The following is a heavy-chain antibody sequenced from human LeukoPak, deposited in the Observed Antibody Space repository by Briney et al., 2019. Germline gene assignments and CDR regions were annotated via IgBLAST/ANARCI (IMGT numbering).Heavy chain of an antibody. Sequence: GSLRLSCAASGFTFSSYSMNWVRQAPGKGLEWVSSISSSSSYIYYADSVKGRFTISRDNAKNSLYLQMNSLRAEDTAVYYCARDISLGITIFGVVTGMDVWGKGTTVTVSS. D-gene: IGHD3-3*01. V-gene: IGHV3-21*01. CDR3: ARDISLGITIFGVVTGMDV. J-gene: IGHJ6*03. CDR2: ISSSSSYI. CDR1: GFTFSSYS.